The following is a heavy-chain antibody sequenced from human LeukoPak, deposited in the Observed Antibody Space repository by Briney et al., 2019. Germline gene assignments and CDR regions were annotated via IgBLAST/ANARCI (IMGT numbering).Heavy chain of an antibody. D-gene: IGHD5-24*01. Sequence: GGSLRLSCADSGFTFSSYAMSWVRQAPGKGLEWVSAISGSGGSTYYADSVKGRFTISRDNSKNTLYLQMNSLRAEDTAVNYCAKDRGDGDYFDYWGQGTLVTVSS. CDR2: ISGSGGST. V-gene: IGHV3-23*01. J-gene: IGHJ4*02. CDR1: GFTFSSYA. CDR3: AKDRGDGDYFDY.